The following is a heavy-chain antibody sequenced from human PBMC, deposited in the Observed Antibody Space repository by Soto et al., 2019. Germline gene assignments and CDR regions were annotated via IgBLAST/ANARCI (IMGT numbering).Heavy chain of an antibody. CDR1: GGSISSYY. J-gene: IGHJ4*02. CDR2: IYYSGST. D-gene: IGHD1-1*01. CDR3: ARDHEEMGTTDFDY. V-gene: IGHV4-59*01. Sequence: SETLSLTCTVSGGSISSYYWSWIRQPPGKGLEWIGYIYYSGSTNYNPSLKSRVTISVDTSKNQFSLKLRSVTAADTAVYYCARDHEEMGTTDFDYWGQGTLVTVSS.